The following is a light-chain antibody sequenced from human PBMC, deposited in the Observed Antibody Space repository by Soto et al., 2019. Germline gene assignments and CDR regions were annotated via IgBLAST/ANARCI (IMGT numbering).Light chain of an antibody. V-gene: IGKV3-20*01. J-gene: IGKJ1*01. CDR3: QHYGTSTRT. CDR1: QSVRATY. Sequence: IVLTQSPGTLPFFPVESHTNSFQATQSVRATYLAWYQQKPGQAPRLLIYAASSSATDIPDRFSGSGSGTDFTLAISILEPEDFAVYWCQHYGTSTRTFGQGTKVDIK. CDR2: AAS.